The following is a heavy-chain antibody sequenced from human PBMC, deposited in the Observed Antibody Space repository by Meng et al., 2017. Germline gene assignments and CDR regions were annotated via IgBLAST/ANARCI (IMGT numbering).Heavy chain of an antibody. CDR2: MNPNSGNT. J-gene: IGHJ4*02. CDR1: GYTFTGYY. D-gene: IGHD2-15*01. CDR3: ARGMVGTVSADY. Sequence: ASVKVSCKASGYTFTGYYMHWVRQAPGQGLEWMGWMNPNSGNTGYAQKFQGRVTMTRNTSISTAYMELSSLRSEDTAVYYCARGMVGTVSADYWGQGTLVTVSS. V-gene: IGHV1-8*02.